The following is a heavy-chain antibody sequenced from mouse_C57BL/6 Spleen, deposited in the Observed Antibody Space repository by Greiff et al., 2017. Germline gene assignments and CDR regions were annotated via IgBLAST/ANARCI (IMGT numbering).Heavy chain of an antibody. Sequence: QVQLKESGAELVRPGTSVKMSCKASGYTFTNYWIGWAKQRPGHGLEWIGDIYPGGGYTNYNEKFKGKATLTADKSSSTAYMQFSSLTSEDSAIYYCARRESPYDGYWYFDVWGTGTTVTVSS. CDR3: ARRESPYDGYWYFDV. D-gene: IGHD2-3*01. CDR2: IYPGGGYT. J-gene: IGHJ1*03. V-gene: IGHV1-63*01. CDR1: GYTFTNYW.